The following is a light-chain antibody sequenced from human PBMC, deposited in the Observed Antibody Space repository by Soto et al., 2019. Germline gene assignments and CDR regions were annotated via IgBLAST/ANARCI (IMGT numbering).Light chain of an antibody. V-gene: IGLV1-44*01. Sequence: QSFLTQPPSASGAPVQTVTISCSGSSSNIGSHNVNWYQHLPVTAPKLLIYSNTQRPLGVPVRFSCSKSGTSASLAISGLQSEDEAEYYCAAWEDXLYVFGTGTKVXV. CDR3: AAWEDXLYV. CDR2: SNT. CDR1: SSNIGSHN. J-gene: IGLJ1*01.